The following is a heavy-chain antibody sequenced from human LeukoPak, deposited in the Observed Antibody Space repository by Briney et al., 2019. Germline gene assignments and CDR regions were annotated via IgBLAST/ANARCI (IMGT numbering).Heavy chain of an antibody. CDR2: ISGSGGNR. D-gene: IGHD1-14*01. J-gene: IGHJ4*02. CDR3: ANDRPHPSAEPTNFDY. CDR1: GFTFSSYA. V-gene: IGHV3-23*01. Sequence: GGSLRLSCAASGFTFSSYAMSWVRQAPGKGLEWVSAISGSGGNRYYGDSVKGRFTISRDNSKNTLYPRMNSLRAEDTAIYYCANDRPHPSAEPTNFDYWAQGTLVTVSS.